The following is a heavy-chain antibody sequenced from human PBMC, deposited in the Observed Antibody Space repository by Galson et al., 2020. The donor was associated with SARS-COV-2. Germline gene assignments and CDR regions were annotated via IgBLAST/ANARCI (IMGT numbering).Heavy chain of an antibody. V-gene: IGHV3-30*18. CDR1: GFGFSSYT. D-gene: IGHD3-10*01. CDR3: AKDHASGFVDY. CDR2: ISYDGSNK. Sequence: GGSLRLSCAASGFGFSSYTMHWVRQAPGKGLGWVAVISYDGSNKYYAGSVKGRFTISRDNSKNTLYLQMSSLSGEDTAVYYCAKDHASGFVDYWGQGTLVTVSS. J-gene: IGHJ4*02.